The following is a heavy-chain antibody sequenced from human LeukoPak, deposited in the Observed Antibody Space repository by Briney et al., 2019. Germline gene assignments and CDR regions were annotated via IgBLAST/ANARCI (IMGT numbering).Heavy chain of an antibody. Sequence: PGGSLRLSCAASGFTFSSYSMNWVRQAPGKGLEWVACISSSTSYIYYADSANGRSTISTNNAKNSMYLQMTSLSAEDKAVDYWARGALPGTAMGGIYDHWGQGTLVTVSS. CDR1: GFTFSSYS. D-gene: IGHD3-16*01. V-gene: IGHV3-21*01. J-gene: IGHJ4*02. CDR3: ARGALPGTAMGGIYDH. CDR2: ISSSTSYI.